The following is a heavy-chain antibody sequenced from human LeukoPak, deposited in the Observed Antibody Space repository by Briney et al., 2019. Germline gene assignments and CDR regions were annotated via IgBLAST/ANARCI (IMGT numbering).Heavy chain of an antibody. J-gene: IGHJ4*02. V-gene: IGHV3-20*04. Sequence: GGSLRLSCAASGVTFDDYGMSWGGQAPGKGREGGSGINWNGGSTGYADSVKGRFTISRDNAKNSLYLQMNSLRAEDTALYYCARRTGYSTGWCDYWGQGTLVTVSS. CDR3: ARRTGYSTGWCDY. CDR1: GVTFDDYG. CDR2: INWNGGST. D-gene: IGHD6-19*01.